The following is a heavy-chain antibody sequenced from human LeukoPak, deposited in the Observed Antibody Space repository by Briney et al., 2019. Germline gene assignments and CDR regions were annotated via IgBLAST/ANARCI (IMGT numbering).Heavy chain of an antibody. CDR3: ARALSWELLPFDY. D-gene: IGHD1-26*01. CDR2: ISSSSSTI. Sequence: GGSLRLSCAASGFTFSSYSMNWVRQAPGKGLEWVSYISSSSSTIYYADSVKGRFTISRDNAKNSLYLQMNSLRAEDTAVYYCARALSWELLPFDYWGQGTLVTVSS. CDR1: GFTFSSYS. J-gene: IGHJ4*02. V-gene: IGHV3-48*01.